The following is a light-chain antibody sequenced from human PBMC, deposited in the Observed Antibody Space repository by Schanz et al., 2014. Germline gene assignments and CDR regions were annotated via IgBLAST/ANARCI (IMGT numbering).Light chain of an antibody. Sequence: QSALTQPASVSGSPGQSITISCTGTSSDVGGYNFVSWYQQHPGKVPKLMIYEVSKRPSGVPDRFSGSKSGNTASLTISGVQAEDEADYYCQSYDSSNWVFGGGTKLPVL. CDR1: SSDVGGYNF. V-gene: IGLV2-14*01. CDR3: QSYDSSNWV. J-gene: IGLJ3*02. CDR2: EVS.